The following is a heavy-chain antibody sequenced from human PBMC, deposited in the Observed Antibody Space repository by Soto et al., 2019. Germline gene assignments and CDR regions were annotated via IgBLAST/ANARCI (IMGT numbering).Heavy chain of an antibody. CDR2: IYPADSDT. J-gene: IGHJ6*02. CDR1: GYSFTSYW. CDR3: ARLPVGYYYDSSGRYGMDV. D-gene: IGHD3-22*01. Sequence: PGESLKISCKGSGYSFTSYWIGWVRQMPGKGLEWMGIIYPADSDTEYSPSFQGQVTISADKSISTAYLQWSSLKASDTAMYYCARLPVGYYYDSSGRYGMDVWGQGTTVTVSS. V-gene: IGHV5-51*01.